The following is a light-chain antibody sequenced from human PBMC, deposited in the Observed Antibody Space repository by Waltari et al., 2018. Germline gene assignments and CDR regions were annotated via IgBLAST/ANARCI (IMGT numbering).Light chain of an antibody. CDR2: DVP. CDR1: SSDIGDYDY. V-gene: IGLV2-14*03. Sequence: QSALTQPASVSGSPGQSITISCTGTSSDIGDYDYVSWYQQYPGGPPNLMIYDVPDRPSGVSIRFSGSKSGSTASLTISGLQTEDEAFYYCSSYTTTSTLVLFGGGTKLTVL. J-gene: IGLJ2*01. CDR3: SSYTTTSTLVL.